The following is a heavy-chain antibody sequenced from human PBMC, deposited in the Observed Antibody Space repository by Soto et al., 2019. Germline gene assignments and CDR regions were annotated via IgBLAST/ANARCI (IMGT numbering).Heavy chain of an antibody. CDR2: MWFDGRSK. J-gene: IGHJ4*02. V-gene: IGHV3-33*01. D-gene: IGHD3-3*01. Sequence: QVQLVESGGGVVQPGRSLRLSCAASGVTFSSYNMHWVRQAPGKGLEWVAVMWFDGRSKYYADSVKGRFTISRDNSKNTLYLQMNSVTAEVTAMYYCARDRYPVDLWSGYYFDFWGQGTLVTVSS. CDR3: ARDRYPVDLWSGYYFDF. CDR1: GVTFSSYN.